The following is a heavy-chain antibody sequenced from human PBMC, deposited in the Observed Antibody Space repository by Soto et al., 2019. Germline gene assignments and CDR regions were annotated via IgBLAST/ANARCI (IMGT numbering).Heavy chain of an antibody. D-gene: IGHD3-9*01. V-gene: IGHV1-18*04. CDR1: GYTFKNYG. CDR3: VLGGLETGYYRDMDY. Sequence: QDHLVQSGAEVKKPGASAKVSCKASGYTFKNYGITWVRQAPGRGLEWVACISACNGDTSYAQHLQWSVTVTTETITNTAYMELRSLRPDDTAVYFCVLGGLETGYYRDMDYWGQGTLVSVSS. J-gene: IGHJ4*02. CDR2: ISACNGDT.